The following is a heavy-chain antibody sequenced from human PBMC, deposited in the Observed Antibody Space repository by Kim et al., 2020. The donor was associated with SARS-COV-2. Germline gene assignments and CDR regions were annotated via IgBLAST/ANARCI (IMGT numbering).Heavy chain of an antibody. Sequence: SETLSLTCAVNGGSLSGSYWSWIRQVPVKGLEWIGEIYHSGNTNYNPSLKSRVTMSEDTSKNLFFLKLTSVTAADTAVYFCARGRGSGYGTKPFDPWGQG. D-gene: IGHD3-22*01. CDR2: IYHSGNT. J-gene: IGHJ5*02. CDR1: GGSLSGSY. V-gene: IGHV4-34*01. CDR3: ARGRGSGYGTKPFDP.